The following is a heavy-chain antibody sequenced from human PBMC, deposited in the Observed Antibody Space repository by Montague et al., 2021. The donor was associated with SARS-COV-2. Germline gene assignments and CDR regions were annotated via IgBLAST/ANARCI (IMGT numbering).Heavy chain of an antibody. D-gene: IGHD2-21*02. CDR3: ARSSGYCGGDCNSGIDY. CDR1: GFTFSSYA. J-gene: IGHJ4*02. V-gene: IGHV3-30*04. CDR2: ISYDGSNK. Sequence: SLRLSCAASGFTFSSYAMHWVRRAPGKGLEWVAVISYDGSNKYYADSVKGRFTISRDNSKNTLYLQMNSLRAEDTAVFYCARSSGYCGGDCNSGIDYWGQGTLVTVSS.